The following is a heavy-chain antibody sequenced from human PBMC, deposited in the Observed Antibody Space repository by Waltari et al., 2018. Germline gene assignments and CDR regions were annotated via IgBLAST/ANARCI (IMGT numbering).Heavy chain of an antibody. V-gene: IGHV1-24*01. CDR3: ATAMITFGGVIGFDY. D-gene: IGHD3-16*02. Sequence: QVQMVQSGAEVKKPGASVKVSGTVSCYNRTELSMHRVSKAPGKGLECMGGFDPEDGETIYAQKFHGRVTMTEDTSTDTAYMELSSLRSEDTAVYYCATAMITFGGVIGFDYWGQGTLVTVSS. CDR2: FDPEDGET. CDR1: CYNRTELS. J-gene: IGHJ4*02.